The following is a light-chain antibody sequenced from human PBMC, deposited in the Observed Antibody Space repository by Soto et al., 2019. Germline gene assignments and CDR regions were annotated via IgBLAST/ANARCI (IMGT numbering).Light chain of an antibody. CDR3: CSYAGDSYV. CDR1: SSDVGGYNY. V-gene: IGLV2-14*01. CDR2: DVS. Sequence: QSALTQPASVSGSPGQSITISCTGTSSDVGGYNYVSWYQQHPGKAPKLMIYDVSNRPSGVSNRFSGSKSGNTASLTISGLQADDEADYYCCSYAGDSYVFGTGTQLTVL. J-gene: IGLJ1*01.